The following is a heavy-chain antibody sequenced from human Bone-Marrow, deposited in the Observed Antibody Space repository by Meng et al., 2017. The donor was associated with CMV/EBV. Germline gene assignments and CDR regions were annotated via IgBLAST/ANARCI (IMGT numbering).Heavy chain of an antibody. CDR1: GYSFTDFG. Sequence: ASVKVSCKASGYSFTDFGVSWVRQAPGQGLEWMGWISAYNGQKNYAQKFQGRVTMTTDTSTNTAYMDLRSLRSDDSAVSYCVRDLGSTPAIFFDYWGQGTLVTVSS. J-gene: IGHJ4*02. CDR3: VRDLGSTPAIFFDY. V-gene: IGHV1-18*01. CDR2: ISAYNGQK. D-gene: IGHD4-23*01.